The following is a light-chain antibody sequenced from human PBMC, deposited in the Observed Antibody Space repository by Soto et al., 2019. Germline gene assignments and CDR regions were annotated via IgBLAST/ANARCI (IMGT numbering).Light chain of an antibody. CDR2: DAS. CDR1: QSVSTY. V-gene: IGKV3-11*02. Sequence: DIVLTQSPATLSLSPGEGATLSCRASQSVSTYLAWHQQRPGQAPRLLIYDASSRAPGTPARFSGSGSGRDLTLTISNLEPEDFAIYYCQQLNSCPLNFGGSTK. J-gene: IGKJ4*01. CDR3: QQLNSCPLN.